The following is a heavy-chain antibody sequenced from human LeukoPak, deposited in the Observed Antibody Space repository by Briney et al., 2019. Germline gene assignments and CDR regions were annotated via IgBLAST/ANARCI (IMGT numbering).Heavy chain of an antibody. Sequence: SETLSLTCTVSGGCISSYYWSWIRQPAGKGLEWIGRIYTSGSTNYNPSLKSRVTMSVDTSKNQFSLKLSSVTAADTAVYYCARTHDYGDFYYFDYWGQGTLVTVSS. J-gene: IGHJ4*02. D-gene: IGHD4-17*01. CDR1: GGCISSYY. CDR3: ARTHDYGDFYYFDY. V-gene: IGHV4-4*07. CDR2: IYTSGST.